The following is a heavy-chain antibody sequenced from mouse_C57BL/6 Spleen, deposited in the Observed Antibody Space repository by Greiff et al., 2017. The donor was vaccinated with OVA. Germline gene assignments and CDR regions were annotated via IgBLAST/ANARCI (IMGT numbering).Heavy chain of an antibody. Sequence: VQLQQSGPELVKPGASVKIPCKASGYTFTDYNMDWVKQSRGKSLEWIGDINPNNGGTIYNQKFKGKATLTVDKSSSTAYMELRSLTSEDTAVYYCAREGITTVVAKYFDVWGTGTTVTVSS. J-gene: IGHJ1*03. V-gene: IGHV1-18*01. D-gene: IGHD1-1*01. CDR2: INPNNGGT. CDR1: GYTFTDYN. CDR3: AREGITTVVAKYFDV.